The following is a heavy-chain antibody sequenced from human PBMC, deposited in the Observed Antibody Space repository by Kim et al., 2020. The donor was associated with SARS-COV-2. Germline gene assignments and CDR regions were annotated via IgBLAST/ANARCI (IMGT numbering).Heavy chain of an antibody. J-gene: IGHJ6*02. CDR2: IYYSGST. V-gene: IGHV4-61*01. Sequence: SETLSLTCTVSGGSVSSGSYYWSWIRQPPGKGLEWIVYIYYSGSTNYNASLKSRVTISVDTSKNQFSRKLSSVTVADTAEYYCARGLLIGSVGATSHYYYGMDVWGQGTTVTVSS. D-gene: IGHD1-26*01. CDR1: GGSVSSGSYY. CDR3: ARGLLIGSVGATSHYYYGMDV.